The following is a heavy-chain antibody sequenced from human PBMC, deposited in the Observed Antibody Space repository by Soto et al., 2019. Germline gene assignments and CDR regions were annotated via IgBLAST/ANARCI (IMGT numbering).Heavy chain of an antibody. CDR2: INHSGST. D-gene: IGHD3-22*01. CDR1: VGSLSGHF. J-gene: IGHJ4*02. V-gene: IGHV4-34*01. Sequence: TETRWVSVAVSVGSLSGHFWGWIRQPPGKGLEWIGEINHSGSTNFNASLKSRVTISVDTSKNQFSLKVNSLTAADTAVYYCARGISMIVEAQRDAPDKYYFDSWGQGTAVTVSS. CDR3: ARGISMIVEAQRDAPDKYYFDS.